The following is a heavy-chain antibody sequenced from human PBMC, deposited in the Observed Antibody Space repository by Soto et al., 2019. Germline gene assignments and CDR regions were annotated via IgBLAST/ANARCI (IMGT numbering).Heavy chain of an antibody. CDR3: TREGSAPYYYYGMDA. Sequence: QVQLEQSAPEVKKPGASVKVSCKASGYTFTTYGISWVRQAPGQGLEWLGWINTHNGNTNYAQNLQGRVIMTADTSPSTADMELRSLRSDDTAIDYCTREGSAPYYYYGMDAWGQGTTVTVSS. J-gene: IGHJ6*02. D-gene: IGHD3-10*01. CDR1: GYTFTTYG. CDR2: INTHNGNT. V-gene: IGHV1-18*01.